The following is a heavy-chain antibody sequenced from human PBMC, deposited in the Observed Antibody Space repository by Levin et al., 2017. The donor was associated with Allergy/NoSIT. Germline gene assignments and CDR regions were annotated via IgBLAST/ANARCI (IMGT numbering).Heavy chain of an antibody. CDR2: ISSSSSYI. CDR3: ARATSSGWYLVRWFDP. Sequence: GGSLRLSCAASGFTFSSYSMNWVRQAPGKGLEWVSSISSSSSYIYYADSVKGRFTISRDNAKNSLYLQMNSLRAEDTAVYYCARATSSGWYLVRWFDPWGQGTLVTVSS. D-gene: IGHD6-19*01. J-gene: IGHJ5*02. V-gene: IGHV3-21*01. CDR1: GFTFSSYS.